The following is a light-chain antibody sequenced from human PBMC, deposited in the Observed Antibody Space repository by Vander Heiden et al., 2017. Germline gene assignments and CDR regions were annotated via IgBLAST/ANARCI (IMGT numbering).Light chain of an antibody. Sequence: SSELTQDPAVSVALGQTVSTTCQGDSLRSHYASWYHRKPGQAPVLVIYGKINRPSGLPDRFSGSSSGNTASLTITGAQAEDEADYYCNSRDSSGNHPHVVFGGGTKLTVL. CDR1: SLRSHY. J-gene: IGLJ2*01. CDR3: NSRDSSGNHPHVV. CDR2: GKI. V-gene: IGLV3-19*01.